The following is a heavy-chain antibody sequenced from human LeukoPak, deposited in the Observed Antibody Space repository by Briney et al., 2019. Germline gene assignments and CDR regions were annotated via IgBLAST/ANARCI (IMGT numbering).Heavy chain of an antibody. D-gene: IGHD3-10*01. CDR3: ARAGYGSGGYNIDY. J-gene: IGHJ4*02. CDR1: GYTFTSYG. Sequence: ASATVSFKSSGYTFTSYGISWVRQAPGQGREWMGWISAYNGNTNYAQKLQGRVTMTTDTSTSTAYMELRSLRSDDTAVYYCARAGYGSGGYNIDYWGQGTLVTVSS. V-gene: IGHV1-18*01. CDR2: ISAYNGNT.